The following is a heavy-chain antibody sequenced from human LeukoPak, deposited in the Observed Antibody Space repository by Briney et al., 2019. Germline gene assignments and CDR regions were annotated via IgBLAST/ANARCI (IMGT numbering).Heavy chain of an antibody. CDR1: GGTFSSYA. J-gene: IGHJ5*02. CDR3: ARDRGWSGGEGWFDP. Sequence: SVKVSCKASGGTFSSYAISWVRQAPGQGLEWMGRIIPILGIANYAQKFQGRVTITADKSTSTAYMELSSLRSEDTAVYYCARDRGWSGGEGWFDPWGQGTLVTVSS. D-gene: IGHD3-10*01. CDR2: IIPILGIA. V-gene: IGHV1-69*04.